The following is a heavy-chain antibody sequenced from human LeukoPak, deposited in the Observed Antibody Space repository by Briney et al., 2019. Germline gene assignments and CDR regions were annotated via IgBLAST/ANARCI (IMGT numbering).Heavy chain of an antibody. Sequence: GGSLRLSCAASGFTLSDYYMSWIRQAPEKGLEWLSHISSTSTTIYYADSVKGRFTMSRDNGKKSLYLQMSSLRAEDTAIYYCARVNRWNAFDVWGQGTMVTVSS. CDR2: ISSTSTTI. CDR1: GFTLSDYY. V-gene: IGHV3-11*01. CDR3: ARVNRWNAFDV. J-gene: IGHJ3*01. D-gene: IGHD5-24*01.